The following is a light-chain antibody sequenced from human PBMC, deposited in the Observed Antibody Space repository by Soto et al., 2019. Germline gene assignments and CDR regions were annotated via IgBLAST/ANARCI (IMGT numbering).Light chain of an antibody. J-gene: IGKJ2*01. CDR3: QQYNTYPMYT. V-gene: IGKV1-5*03. CDR2: KAS. Sequence: IQMTQSPSTLSASVGDRVTITCRASQSISNWLAWFQQKPGKAPKLLIYKASSLESGVPSRFNGSGSGTEFTLTISSLQPDDFATYYCQQYNTYPMYTFGQGTKLEI. CDR1: QSISNW.